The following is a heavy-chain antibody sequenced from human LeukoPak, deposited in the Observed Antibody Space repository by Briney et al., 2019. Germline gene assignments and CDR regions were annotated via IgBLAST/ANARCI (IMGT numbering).Heavy chain of an antibody. V-gene: IGHV4-39*07. CDR3: ARWTTVEFHWFDP. CDR2: IYYSGST. D-gene: IGHD4-23*01. J-gene: IGHJ5*02. Sequence: TSETLSLTCTVSGGSISSSSYYWGWIRQPPGKGLEWIGSIYYSGSTYYNPSLKSRVTISVDTSKNQFSLKLSSVTAADTAVYYCARWTTVEFHWFDPWGQGTLVTVSS. CDR1: GGSISSSSYY.